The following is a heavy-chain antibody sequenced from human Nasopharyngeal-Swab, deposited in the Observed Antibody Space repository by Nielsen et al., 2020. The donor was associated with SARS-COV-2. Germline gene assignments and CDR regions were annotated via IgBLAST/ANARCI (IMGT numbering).Heavy chain of an antibody. CDR2: ISYDGSNK. J-gene: IGHJ6*02. V-gene: IGHV3-30-3*01. Sequence: VRPAPGKRLEWVAVISYDGSNKYYADSVKGRFTISRDNSKNTLYLQMNSLRAEDTAVYYCARKDYYYGMDVWGQGTTVTVSS. CDR3: ARKDYYYGMDV.